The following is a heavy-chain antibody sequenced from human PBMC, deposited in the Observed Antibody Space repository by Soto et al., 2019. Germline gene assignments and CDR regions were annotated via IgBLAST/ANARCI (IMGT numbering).Heavy chain of an antibody. CDR2: ISGSGGST. CDR1: GFTFSSYA. Sequence: EVQLLESGGGLVQPGGSLRLSCAASGFTFSSYAMSWVRQAPGKGLELVSAISGSGGSTYYADSVKGRFTISRDNSKNTLYLQMTSLRAEDTAVYYCANASPSEMAFAYWGQGTLVTVSS. J-gene: IGHJ4*02. V-gene: IGHV3-23*01. CDR3: ANASPSEMAFAY. D-gene: IGHD5-12*01.